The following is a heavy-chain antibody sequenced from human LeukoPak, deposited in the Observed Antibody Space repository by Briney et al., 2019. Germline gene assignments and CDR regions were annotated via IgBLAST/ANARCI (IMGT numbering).Heavy chain of an antibody. V-gene: IGHV4-39*07. D-gene: IGHD1-26*01. CDR1: GGSISSSSYY. Sequence: PSETLSLTCTVSGGSISSSSYYWGWIRQPPGKGLEWIGSIYYSGSTYYNPSLKSRVTISVDTSKNQFSLKLSSVTAADTAVYYCAREMGDLAPGGDYWGQGTLVTVSS. J-gene: IGHJ4*02. CDR2: IYYSGST. CDR3: AREMGDLAPGGDY.